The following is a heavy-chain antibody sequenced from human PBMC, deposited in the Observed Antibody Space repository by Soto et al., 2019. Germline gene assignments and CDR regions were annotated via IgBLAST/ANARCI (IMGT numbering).Heavy chain of an antibody. CDR1: GFTFSSYS. J-gene: IGHJ6*02. V-gene: IGHV3-21*01. D-gene: IGHD4-17*01. Sequence: GGSLRLSCAASGFTFSSYSMNWVRQAPGKGLEWVSSISSSSSYIYYADSVKGRFTISRDNAKNSLYLQMNSLRAEDTAVYYFACTTVTTRGSYGMGVWGQGTTVTVSS. CDR2: ISSSSSYI. CDR3: ACTTVTTRGSYGMGV.